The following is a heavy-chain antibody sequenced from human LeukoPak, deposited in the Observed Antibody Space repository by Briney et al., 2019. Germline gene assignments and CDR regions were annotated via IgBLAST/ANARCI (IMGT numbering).Heavy chain of an antibody. J-gene: IGHJ6*02. D-gene: IGHD1-26*01. Sequence: ASVKVSCKASAYTFTNYYIHWVRQAPGQELEWMGIINPSGGSTSFAQKFQGRVTMTRDTSTSAVYMELSSLRSEDTAVYFCARDGGATTGTPYYYGLDVWGQGTTVTVSS. CDR2: INPSGGST. CDR1: AYTFTNYY. V-gene: IGHV1-46*01. CDR3: ARDGGATTGTPYYYGLDV.